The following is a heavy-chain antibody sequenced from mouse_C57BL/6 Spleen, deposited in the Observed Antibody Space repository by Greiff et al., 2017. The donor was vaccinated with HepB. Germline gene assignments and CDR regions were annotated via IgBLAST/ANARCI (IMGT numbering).Heavy chain of an antibody. CDR2: IHPKSGST. V-gene: IGHV1-64*01. CDR3: ETIYEYDPYFDY. J-gene: IGHJ2*01. Sequence: QVQLQQPGAELVKPGASVKLSCKASGYTFTSYWMHWVKQRPGQGLEWIGMIHPKSGSTNYNEKFKSKATLTVDKSDSTAYKQLSSLTSEDSAVYYCETIYEYDPYFDYWGKGTTLTVAS. CDR1: GYTFTSYW. D-gene: IGHD2-4*01.